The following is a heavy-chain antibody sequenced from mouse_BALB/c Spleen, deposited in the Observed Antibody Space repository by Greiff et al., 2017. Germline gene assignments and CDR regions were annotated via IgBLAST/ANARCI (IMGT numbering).Heavy chain of an antibody. V-gene: IGHV5-12-1*01. CDR3: ARHNPGPFAY. CDR1: GFAFSSYD. J-gene: IGHJ3*01. CDR2: ISSGGGST. D-gene: IGHD3-3*01. Sequence: EVQLVESGGGLVKPGGSLKLSCAASGFAFSSYDMSWVRQTPEKRLEWVAYISSGGGSTYYPDTVKGRFTISRDNAKNTLYLQMSSLKSEDTAMYYCARHNPGPFAYWGQGTLVTVSA.